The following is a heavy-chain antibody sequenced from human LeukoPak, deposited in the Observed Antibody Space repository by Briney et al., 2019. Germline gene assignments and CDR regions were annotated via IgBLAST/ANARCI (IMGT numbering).Heavy chain of an antibody. CDR2: IYSGGTT. J-gene: IGHJ4*02. V-gene: IGHV3-53*01. CDR1: GFTVSSNY. Sequence: GGSLRLSCAASGFTVSSNYMHWVRQAPGRGLERVSIIYSGGTTYHADSVKGRFTISRDNSKNTVYLQMNSLRAEDTALYYCARGEMATVVDYWGQGTLVTVSS. CDR3: ARGEMATVVDY. D-gene: IGHD5-24*01.